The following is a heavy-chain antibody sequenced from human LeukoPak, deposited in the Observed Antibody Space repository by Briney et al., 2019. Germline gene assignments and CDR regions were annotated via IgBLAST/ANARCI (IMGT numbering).Heavy chain of an antibody. V-gene: IGHV4-39*01. Sequence: PSETLSLTCTVSGGSISSRSHYWGWIRQPPGKGLEWIGSIYYSGSTYYNASLKSRVTTSVDTSKNQFSLKLTSVTAADTAVYYCAIQRLDGTDVWGQGITVTVSS. D-gene: IGHD6-19*01. J-gene: IGHJ6*02. CDR1: GGSISSRSHY. CDR3: AIQRLDGTDV. CDR2: IYYSGST.